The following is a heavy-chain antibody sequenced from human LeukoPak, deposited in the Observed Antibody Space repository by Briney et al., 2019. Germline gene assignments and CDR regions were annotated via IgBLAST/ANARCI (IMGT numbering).Heavy chain of an antibody. V-gene: IGHV4-34*01. CDR2: INHSGST. D-gene: IGHD3-10*01. CDR1: GGSFSGYY. Sequence: SETLSLTCAVYGGSFSGYYWSWIRQPPGKGLEWIGEINHSGSTNYNPSLKSRVTISVDTSKNQFSLKLSSVTAADTAVYYCARDFAAGMVRGVIITDLGNWGQGTLVTVSS. J-gene: IGHJ4*02. CDR3: ARDFAAGMVRGVIITDLGN.